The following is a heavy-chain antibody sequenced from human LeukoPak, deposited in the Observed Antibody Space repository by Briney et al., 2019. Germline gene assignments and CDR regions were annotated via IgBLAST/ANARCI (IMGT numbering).Heavy chain of an antibody. CDR3: AKRVGTKSSPFDY. V-gene: IGHV3-23*01. CDR2: ISGSGGST. Sequence: GGSLRLSCAASGFTFSSYAMSWVRQAPGKGLEWVSTISGSGGSTYYADSVKGRFSISRDNSKNTLDLEMNSLRVDDTAVYYCAKRVGTKSSPFDYWGQGTLVTVPS. CDR1: GFTFSSYA. D-gene: IGHD1-26*01. J-gene: IGHJ4*02.